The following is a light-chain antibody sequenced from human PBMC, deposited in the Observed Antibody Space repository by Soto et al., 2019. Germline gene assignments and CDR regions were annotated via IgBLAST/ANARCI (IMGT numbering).Light chain of an antibody. CDR1: SSDVGNYNY. J-gene: IGLJ1*01. CDR3: SSFTSSTTYV. CDR2: NVN. V-gene: IGLV2-14*01. Sequence: QSALTQSASVSGSPGQSITISCTGNSSDVGNYNYVSWYQQHPGEVPKLIIFNVNNRPSGVSNRFSGSKSGNTASLTISGLQAEDEADYYCSSFTSSTTYVFGTGTKVIVL.